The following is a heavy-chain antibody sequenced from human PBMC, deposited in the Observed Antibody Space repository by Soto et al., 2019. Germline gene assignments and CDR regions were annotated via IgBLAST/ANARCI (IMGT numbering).Heavy chain of an antibody. J-gene: IGHJ6*02. V-gene: IGHV3-66*01. Sequence: GGSLILSCAASGFTVSSDYMSWVRQAPGKGLEWVSVIYSGGSTYYANSVKGRFTISRDNSKNTLYLQMNSLRAEDTAVYYCAGDMVRGMDVWGQGTTVTVSS. CDR1: GFTVSSDY. CDR3: AGDMVRGMDV. D-gene: IGHD3-10*01. CDR2: IYSGGST.